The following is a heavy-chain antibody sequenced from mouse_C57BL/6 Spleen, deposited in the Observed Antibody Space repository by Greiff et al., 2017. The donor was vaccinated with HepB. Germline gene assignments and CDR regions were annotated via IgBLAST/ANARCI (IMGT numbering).Heavy chain of an antibody. CDR3: TRGGGSSYGYFDV. D-gene: IGHD1-1*01. V-gene: IGHV1-15*01. CDR2: IDPETGGT. Sequence: VQLQQSGAELVRPGASVTLSCKASGYTFTDYEMHWVKQTPVHGLEWIGAIDPETGGTAYNQKFKGKAILTADKSSSTAYMELRSLTSEDSAVYYCTRGGGSSYGYFDVWGTGTTVTVSS. CDR1: GYTFTDYE. J-gene: IGHJ1*03.